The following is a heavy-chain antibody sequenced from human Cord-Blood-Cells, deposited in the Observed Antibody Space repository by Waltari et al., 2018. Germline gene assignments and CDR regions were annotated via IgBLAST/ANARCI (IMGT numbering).Heavy chain of an antibody. V-gene: IGHV4-39*01. CDR2: IYYIGVT. CDR1: GGSISSSSYY. D-gene: IGHD7-27*01. Sequence: QLQLQESGPGLVKPSETLSLTCTVSGGSISSSSYYWGWIRQPPGKGLEWIGSIYYIGVTYCNPSLKSRVTISVDTSKNQFSLKLSSVTAADTAVYYCARGMGTEENYWGQGTLVTVSS. CDR3: ARGMGTEENY. J-gene: IGHJ4*02.